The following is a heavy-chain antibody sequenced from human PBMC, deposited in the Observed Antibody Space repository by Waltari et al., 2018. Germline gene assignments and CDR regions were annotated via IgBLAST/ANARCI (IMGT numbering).Heavy chain of an antibody. V-gene: IGHV4-39*01. CDR3: ARHLSGRAFDI. CDR2: VYSSGST. D-gene: IGHD3-10*01. CDR1: GDSISGPTYY. Sequence: QLQLQESGPGLVKPSETLSLTCSVSGDSISGPTYYWGWIRQPPGKGLEWIGSVYSSGSTYYNPSLKNRATVSADTSKNQFSLKLSSVTAADTAIYYCARHLSGRAFDIWGQGTMVIVSS. J-gene: IGHJ3*02.